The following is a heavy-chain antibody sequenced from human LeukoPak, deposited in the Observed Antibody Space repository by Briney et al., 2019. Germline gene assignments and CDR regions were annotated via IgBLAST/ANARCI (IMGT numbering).Heavy chain of an antibody. V-gene: IGHV3-53*01. J-gene: IGHJ3*02. Sequence: GGSLRLSCAVSGFTVSNNYMNWVRQAPGKGLEWVSIIYSGGRTYYADSAKGRFTISRDIFKDTVYPQMNSLRAEDTAVYYCAKSNGYGLVDIWGQGTMVTVSS. CDR2: IYSGGRT. CDR3: AKSNGYGLVDI. D-gene: IGHD3-10*01. CDR1: GFTVSNNY.